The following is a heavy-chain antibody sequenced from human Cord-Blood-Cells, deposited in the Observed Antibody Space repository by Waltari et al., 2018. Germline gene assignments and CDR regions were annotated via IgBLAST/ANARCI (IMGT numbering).Heavy chain of an antibody. V-gene: IGHV3-21*01. CDR3: ARDNYEQLVYYYYYMDV. D-gene: IGHD6-6*01. CDR1: GFTFSSYS. CDR2: ISSSSYI. J-gene: IGHJ6*03. Sequence: EVQLVESGGGLVKPGGSLRLSCAASGFTFSSYSMNWVRQAPGKGLEWVSSISSSSYIYYADSVKGRFTISRDNAKNSLYLQMNSLRAEDTAVYYCARDNYEQLVYYYYYMDVWGKGTTVTVSS.